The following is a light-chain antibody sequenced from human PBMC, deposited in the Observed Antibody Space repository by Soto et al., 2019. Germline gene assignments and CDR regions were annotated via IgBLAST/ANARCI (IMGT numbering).Light chain of an antibody. CDR2: EVS. Sequence: QSALTQPASVSGSPGQSITISCTGTSSDIGGYNYVSWYQQHPGKAPKLIIYEVSNRPSGVSYRFSGSKSGNTASLTISGLQAEDEADYYCSSYTSSSTLNYVFGTGTKVTVL. CDR1: SSDIGGYNY. CDR3: SSYTSSSTLNYV. J-gene: IGLJ1*01. V-gene: IGLV2-14*01.